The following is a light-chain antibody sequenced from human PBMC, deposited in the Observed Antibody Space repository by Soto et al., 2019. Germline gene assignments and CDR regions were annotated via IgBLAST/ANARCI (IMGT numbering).Light chain of an antibody. CDR1: QRVSRN. J-gene: IGKJ5*01. Sequence: EIVMTQSPATLSVSPGERATLSCRASQRVSRNLAWYQQKPGQAPRLLIYGASTRATGIPDRFSGSGSVTEFTLTISNLQSEDLAVYYCQQYHKWPITFGQGTRLEIK. CDR2: GAS. V-gene: IGKV3-15*01. CDR3: QQYHKWPIT.